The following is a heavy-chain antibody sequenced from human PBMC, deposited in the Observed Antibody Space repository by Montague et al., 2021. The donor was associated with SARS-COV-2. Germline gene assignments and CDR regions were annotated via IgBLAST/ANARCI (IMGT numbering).Heavy chain of an antibody. Sequence: SLRLSCAASGFTFSSYSMNWVRQVPGKGLEWVSSISSSSSYIYYADSVKGRFTISRDNAKNSLYLQMNNLRAEDTAVYYCARDGQIRFLEWLHNWFDPWGQGTLVTVSS. D-gene: IGHD3-3*01. CDR3: ARDGQIRFLEWLHNWFDP. CDR1: GFTFSSYS. V-gene: IGHV3-21*01. CDR2: ISSSSSYI. J-gene: IGHJ5*02.